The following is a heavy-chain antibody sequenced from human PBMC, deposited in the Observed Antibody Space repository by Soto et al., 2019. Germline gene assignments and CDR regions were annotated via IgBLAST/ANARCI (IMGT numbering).Heavy chain of an antibody. V-gene: IGHV1-69*06. CDR3: ARDPPYSSGWGVGAFDI. CDR2: IIPIFGTA. D-gene: IGHD6-19*01. Sequence: QVQLVQSGAEVKKPGSSVKVSCKASGGTFSSYAISWVRQAPGQGLEWMGGIIPIFGTANYAQKFQGRVTITADKSTRTAYMELSSLRSEDTAVYYCARDPPYSSGWGVGAFDIWGQGTMVTVSS. CDR1: GGTFSSYA. J-gene: IGHJ3*02.